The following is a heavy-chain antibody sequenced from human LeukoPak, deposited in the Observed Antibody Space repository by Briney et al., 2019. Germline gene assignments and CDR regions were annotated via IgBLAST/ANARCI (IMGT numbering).Heavy chain of an antibody. D-gene: IGHD3-16*02. CDR1: GYTFTSYG. J-gene: IGHJ4*02. V-gene: IGHV1-18*01. CDR3: AREESDDYVWGSYRYNQGPFDY. Sequence: ASVKVSCKASGYTFTSYGISWVRQAPGQGLEWMGWISAYNGNTNYAQKLQGRVTMTTDTSTSTACMELRSLRSDDTAVYYCAREESDDYVWGSYRYNQGPFDYWGQGTLVTVSS. CDR2: ISAYNGNT.